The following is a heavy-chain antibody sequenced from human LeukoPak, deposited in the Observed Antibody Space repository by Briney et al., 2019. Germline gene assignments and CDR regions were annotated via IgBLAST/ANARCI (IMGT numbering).Heavy chain of an antibody. V-gene: IGHV3-9*01. J-gene: IGHJ4*02. CDR2: ISWNSGSI. Sequence: GRSLRLSCAASGFTFDDYAMHWVRQAPGKGLEWVSGISWNSGSIGHADSVKGRFTISRDNAKNSLYLQMNSLRAEDTALYYCAKGGEQWLSDFDYWGQGTLVTVSS. CDR1: GFTFDDYA. D-gene: IGHD6-19*01. CDR3: AKGGEQWLSDFDY.